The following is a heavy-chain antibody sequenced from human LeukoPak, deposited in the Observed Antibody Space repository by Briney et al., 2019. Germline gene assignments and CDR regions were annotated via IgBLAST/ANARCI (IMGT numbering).Heavy chain of an antibody. Sequence: GESLKISCKGSGYSFTSYWIGWVRQMPGKGLEWMGIIYPGDSDTRYSPSFQGQVTISADKSISTAYLQWSSLKASDTAMYYCARLYYYDSSGYYYLGITNWFDPWGQGTLVTVSS. J-gene: IGHJ5*02. CDR1: GYSFTSYW. D-gene: IGHD3-22*01. CDR3: ARLYYYDSSGYYYLGITNWFDP. CDR2: IYPGDSDT. V-gene: IGHV5-51*01.